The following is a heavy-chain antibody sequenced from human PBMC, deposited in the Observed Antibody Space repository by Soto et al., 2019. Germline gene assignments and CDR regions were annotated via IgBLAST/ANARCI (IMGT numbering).Heavy chain of an antibody. D-gene: IGHD3-22*01. V-gene: IGHV3-7*03. Sequence: GGSLRLSCEVSGFTFSMYSMSWVRQSPGKGLEWVAKIPQDGVDGHYADSVKGRFTISRDNGKNSLYLQLNNLRAEDTAVYYCARDHMILPAHDFFYGSDVWGRGATVTV. J-gene: IGHJ6*02. CDR3: ARDHMILPAHDFFYGSDV. CDR1: GFTFSMYS. CDR2: IPQDGVDG.